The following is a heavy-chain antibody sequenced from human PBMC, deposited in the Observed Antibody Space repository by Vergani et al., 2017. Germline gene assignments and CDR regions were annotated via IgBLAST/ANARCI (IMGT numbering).Heavy chain of an antibody. CDR2: FDPEDGET. CDR3: ATQFYSKKLAAIWGDGLYYYYGMDV. V-gene: IGHV1-24*01. D-gene: IGHD2-2*02. CDR1: GYTLTELS. J-gene: IGHJ6*02. Sequence: QVQLVQSGAEVKKPGASVKVSCKVSGYTLTELSMHWVRQAPGKGLEWMGGFDPEDGETIYAQKFQGRVTMTEATSTDTAYMELSSLRSEDTAVDYCATQFYSKKLAAIWGDGLYYYYGMDVWGQGTTVTVSS.